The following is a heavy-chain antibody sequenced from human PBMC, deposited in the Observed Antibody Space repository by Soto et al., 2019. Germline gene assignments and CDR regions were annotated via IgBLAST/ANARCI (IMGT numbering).Heavy chain of an antibody. J-gene: IGHJ4*02. Sequence: ASETLSLTCSVSGGSISSSTYYWGWIRQPPGKGLEWIGYIYYSGSTNYNPSLKSRVTISVDTSKNQFSLKLSSVTAADTAVYYCARKDVYYDSSGYYSMAHFDYWGQGTLVTVSS. CDR2: IYYSGST. D-gene: IGHD3-22*01. CDR3: ARKDVYYDSSGYYSMAHFDY. CDR1: GGSISSSTYY. V-gene: IGHV4-39*07.